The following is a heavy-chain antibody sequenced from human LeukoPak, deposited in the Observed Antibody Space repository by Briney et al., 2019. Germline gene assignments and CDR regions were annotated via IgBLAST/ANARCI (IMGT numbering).Heavy chain of an antibody. J-gene: IGHJ4*02. D-gene: IGHD2-15*01. V-gene: IGHV4-31*03. CDR1: GGSVTSVSNY. CDR3: ARDSPYCSGGSCRFGY. CDR2: IYYSGST. Sequence: SETLSLTCTVSGGSVTSVSNYWSWIRQHPGKGLEWIGYIYYSGSTYYNPSLKSRITISVDTSKNQFSLKLSSVTAADTAVYYCARDSPYCSGGSCRFGYWGQGTLVTVSS.